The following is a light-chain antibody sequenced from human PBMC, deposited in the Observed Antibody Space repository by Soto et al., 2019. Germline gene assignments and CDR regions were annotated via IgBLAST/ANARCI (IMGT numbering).Light chain of an antibody. CDR1: SSDISAYNY. CDR2: EVS. Sequence: QSVLTQPASVSGSPGQSITISCTGTSSDISAYNYVSWYQQHPGKAPKVIIYEVSNRPSGVSNRFSGSKSGNTASLTISGLQAEDEADYYCSSYTSSSTLWVFGGGTQLTVL. J-gene: IGLJ3*02. CDR3: SSYTSSSTLWV. V-gene: IGLV2-14*01.